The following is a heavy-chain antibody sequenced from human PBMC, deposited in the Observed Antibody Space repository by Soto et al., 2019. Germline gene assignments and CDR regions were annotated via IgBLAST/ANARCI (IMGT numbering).Heavy chain of an antibody. CDR2: IKSKTDGGTT. CDR3: TTVSGYYYGMDV. D-gene: IGHD7-27*01. V-gene: IGHV3-15*01. CDR1: GFTFSNAW. Sequence: AVGSLRLSCAASGFTFSNAWMSWVRQAPGKGLEWVGRIKSKTDGGTTDYAAPVKGRFTISRDDSKNTLYLQMNSLKTEDTAVYYCTTVSGYYYGMDVWGQGTTVTVSS. J-gene: IGHJ6*02.